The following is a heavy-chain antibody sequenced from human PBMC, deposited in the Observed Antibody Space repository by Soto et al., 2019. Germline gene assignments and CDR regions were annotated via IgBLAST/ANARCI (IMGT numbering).Heavy chain of an antibody. V-gene: IGHV1-8*01. CDR3: ARGDVAILAFDY. CDR2: MSPNSGNA. CDR1: GYSFTSYD. Sequence: ASVKVSCKTSGYSFTSYDINWVRRATGQGLEWMGWMSPNSGNAGYAQKFQGRVTMTRNTSINTAYMEVSSLRSEDTAVYYCARGDVAILAFDYWGQGTLVTVSS. J-gene: IGHJ4*02. D-gene: IGHD3-10*02.